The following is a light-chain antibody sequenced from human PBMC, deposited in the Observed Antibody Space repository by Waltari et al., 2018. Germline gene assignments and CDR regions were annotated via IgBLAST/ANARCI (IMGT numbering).Light chain of an antibody. V-gene: IGKV2D-29*01. CDR3: MQSMQAPIT. J-gene: IGKJ5*01. CDR1: QSLLHTNGKTY. Sequence: IVITQTPLSLSFTPGQPASISCQSSQSLLHTNGKTYLYWFLQKQGQPPQPLIYEVSNRFSGVPDRFSGSESGTDFTLKISRVEAEDVGVYYCMQSMQAPITFGQGTRLEI. CDR2: EVS.